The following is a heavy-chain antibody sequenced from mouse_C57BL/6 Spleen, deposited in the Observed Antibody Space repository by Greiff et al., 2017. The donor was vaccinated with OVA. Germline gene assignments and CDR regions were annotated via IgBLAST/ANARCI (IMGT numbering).Heavy chain of an antibody. CDR3: ARDSGYWYFDF. Sequence: EVKLMESGGGLVKPGGSLKLSCAASGFTFSDYGMHWVRQAPEKGLEWVAYISSGSSTIYYADTVKGRFTISRDNAKNTLFLQMTSLRSEDTAMYYCARDSGYWYFDFWGTGTTVTVSS. V-gene: IGHV5-17*01. CDR2: ISSGSSTI. CDR1: GFTFSDYG. D-gene: IGHD3-2*02. J-gene: IGHJ1*03.